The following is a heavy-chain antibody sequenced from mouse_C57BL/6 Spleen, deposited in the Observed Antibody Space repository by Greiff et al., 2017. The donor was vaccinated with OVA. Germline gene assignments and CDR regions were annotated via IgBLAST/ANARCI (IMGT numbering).Heavy chain of an antibody. D-gene: IGHD2-3*01. J-gene: IGHJ2*01. CDR3: ARASGDGCCFDY. V-gene: IGHV5-4*01. CDR2: ISDGGSYT. Sequence: EVQLVESGGGLVKPGGSLKLSCAASGFTFSSYAMSWVRQTPEKRLEWVATISDGGSYTYYPDNVKGRFTISRDNAKNNLYLQMSHLKSEDTAMYYFARASGDGCCFDYWGQGTTLTVSS. CDR1: GFTFSSYA.